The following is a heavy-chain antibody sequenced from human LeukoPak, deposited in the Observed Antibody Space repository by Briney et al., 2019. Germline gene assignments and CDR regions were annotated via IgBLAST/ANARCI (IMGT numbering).Heavy chain of an antibody. CDR1: GFTFSSYA. J-gene: IGHJ4*02. CDR2: ISGSGGST. D-gene: IGHD6-19*01. CDR3: AKDLSHGAVAGTSDY. V-gene: IGHV3-23*01. Sequence: PGGSLRLSCAASGFTFSSYAMSWVRQAPGKGLEWVSAISGSGGSTYYADSVKGRFTISRDDSKNTLYLQMNSLRAEDTAVYYCAKDLSHGAVAGTSDYWGQGTLVTVSS.